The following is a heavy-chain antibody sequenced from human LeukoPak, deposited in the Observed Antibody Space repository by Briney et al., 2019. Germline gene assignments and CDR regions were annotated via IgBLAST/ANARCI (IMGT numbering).Heavy chain of an antibody. V-gene: IGHV1-46*01. CDR3: ARVSSSYEYNWFDP. CDR1: GYSFTSYY. Sequence: ASVKVSWKASGYSFTSYYMHWVRQAPGQGLEWMGTIYPSGGSTSYAQKFQGRVTMTRDMSTSTVYMELSSLRSEDTAVYYCARVSSSYEYNWFDPWGQGTLVTVSS. D-gene: IGHD6-6*01. J-gene: IGHJ5*02. CDR2: IYPSGGST.